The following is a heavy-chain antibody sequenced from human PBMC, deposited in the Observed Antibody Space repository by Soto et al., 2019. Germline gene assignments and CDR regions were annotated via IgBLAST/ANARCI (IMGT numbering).Heavy chain of an antibody. CDR3: AREGQWLFDY. D-gene: IGHD5-12*01. CDR2: KYYRSKWYS. Sequence: SQTLPLTRAISGSSVSTKSAGGNSIRQSPSRGLEWLGRKYYRSKWYSEYAASVKGRLTINPDTSKKQFSLQLYSVTLEDTAVYYCAREGQWLFDYWGQGTLFTVSS. V-gene: IGHV6-1*01. CDR1: GSSVSTKSAG. J-gene: IGHJ4*02.